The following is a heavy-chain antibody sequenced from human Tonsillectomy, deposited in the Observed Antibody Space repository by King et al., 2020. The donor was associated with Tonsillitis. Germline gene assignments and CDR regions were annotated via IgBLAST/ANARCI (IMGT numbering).Heavy chain of an antibody. Sequence: VQLVESGAEVKKPGSSVNVSCKASGGTFSTYSISWVRQAPGQGLEWMGRVIPMLGIANYAQKFQGRVTITADKSTNTAYMELRGLTAADAAVYYCARIEAGHCSGASCHAVDHWGQGTLVTVSS. CDR1: GGTFSTYS. CDR2: VIPMLGIA. V-gene: IGHV1-69*09. D-gene: IGHD2-15*01. CDR3: ARIEAGHCSGASCHAVDH. J-gene: IGHJ4*02.